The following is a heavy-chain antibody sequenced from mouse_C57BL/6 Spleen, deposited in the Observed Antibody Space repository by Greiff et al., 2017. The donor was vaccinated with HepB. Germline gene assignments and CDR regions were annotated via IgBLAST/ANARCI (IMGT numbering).Heavy chain of an antibody. J-gene: IGHJ4*01. V-gene: IGHV1-82*01. D-gene: IGHD2-10*02. CDR1: GYAFSSSW. CDR2: IYPGDGDT. Sequence: VQLQQSGPELVKPGASVKISCKASGYAFSSSWMNWVKQRPGKGLEWIGRIYPGDGDTNYNGKFKGKATLTADKSSSTAYMQLSSLTSEDSAVYFCVTVYYYAMDYWGQGTSVTVSS. CDR3: VTVYYYAMDY.